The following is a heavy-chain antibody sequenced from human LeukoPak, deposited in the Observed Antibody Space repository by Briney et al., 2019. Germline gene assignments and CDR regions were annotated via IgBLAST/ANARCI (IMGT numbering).Heavy chain of an antibody. Sequence: SETLSLTCTVSGGSISSITYYWGWIRQPPGKGLEWIGEINHSGSTNYNPSLKSRVTISVDTSKNQFSLKLSSVTAADTAVYYCARRARLRYFDWPSQGGAFDIWGQGTMVTVSS. J-gene: IGHJ3*02. CDR2: INHSGST. V-gene: IGHV4-39*07. D-gene: IGHD3-9*01. CDR1: GGSISSITYY. CDR3: ARRARLRYFDWPSQGGAFDI.